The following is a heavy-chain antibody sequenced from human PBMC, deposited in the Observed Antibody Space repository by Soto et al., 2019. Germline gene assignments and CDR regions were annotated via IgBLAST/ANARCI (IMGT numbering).Heavy chain of an antibody. CDR3: SRRKSTGWYSIYY. V-gene: IGHV1-18*04. CDR2: ISGYNGNT. J-gene: IGHJ4*02. CDR1: GYSFTSYD. D-gene: IGHD6-19*01. Sequence: QVQLVQSGGEVTKTGASVKVSCKASGYSFTSYDITWVRQAPGQGLEWMGWISGYNGNTNYAQKFQGRVTMTTDTSTSTDYMELRSLRSDDTDVYYCSRRKSTGWYSIYYWGQGTLVTVSS.